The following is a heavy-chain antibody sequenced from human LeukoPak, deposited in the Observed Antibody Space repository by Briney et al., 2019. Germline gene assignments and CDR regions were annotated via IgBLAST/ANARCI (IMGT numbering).Heavy chain of an antibody. CDR1: GGTISSYY. J-gene: IGHJ4*02. CDR2: ISSNSRTI. D-gene: IGHD6-6*01. Sequence: GGSLRLSCADCGGTISSYYIDWVRQAPGKGLEWVSYISSNSRTIDYANSVKGRFTVSRDNAKNSLFLQMQSLRAEDTSGYCCKRVGSAPPDYWGQGTLVTVSS. CDR3: KRVGSAPPDY. V-gene: IGHV3-48*01.